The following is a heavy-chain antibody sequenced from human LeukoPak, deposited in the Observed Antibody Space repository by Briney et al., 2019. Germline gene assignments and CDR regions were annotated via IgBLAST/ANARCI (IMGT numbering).Heavy chain of an antibody. Sequence: GGSLRLSCAASGFTFSIYAMSWVRQSPGKGLEWVSTISGTGGSTYYADSVKGRFTISRDNSKNTLYLQMNSLRAEDTAVYYCAKGGDSSKGAAAFDIWGQGTMVTVSS. D-gene: IGHD6-19*01. V-gene: IGHV3-23*01. J-gene: IGHJ3*02. CDR3: AKGGDSSKGAAAFDI. CDR1: GFTFSIYA. CDR2: ISGTGGST.